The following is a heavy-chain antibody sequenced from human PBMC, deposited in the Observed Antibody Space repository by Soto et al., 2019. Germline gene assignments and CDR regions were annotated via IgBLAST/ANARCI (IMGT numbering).Heavy chain of an antibody. Sequence: QVQLVQAGAEVKKPGASAKVSCKASGYTFTSYGISWVRQAPGQGLEWMGWISAYNGNTNYAQKLTGKFTITTDTSASTAYMELRSLRSCDTAVYYCASVKSSPPYYYSYGMDVWGQGTTVTVSS. CDR2: ISAYNGNT. D-gene: IGHD2-2*01. CDR1: GYTFTSYG. J-gene: IGHJ6*02. V-gene: IGHV1-18*01. CDR3: ASVKSSPPYYYSYGMDV.